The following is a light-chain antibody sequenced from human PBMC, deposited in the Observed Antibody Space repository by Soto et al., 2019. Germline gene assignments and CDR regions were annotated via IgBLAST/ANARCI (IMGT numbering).Light chain of an antibody. CDR3: QQYGSSGT. V-gene: IGKV3-20*01. CDR2: GAS. J-gene: IGKJ1*01. CDR1: QSVSNNY. Sequence: ENVLTQSPGTLSLSPGERATPSRRASQSVSNNYLAWYQQKPGQAPRLLIYGASNRATGIPDRFSGSGSGTDFTLTISRLEPEDFAVYYCQQYGSSGTFGQGTKVDIK.